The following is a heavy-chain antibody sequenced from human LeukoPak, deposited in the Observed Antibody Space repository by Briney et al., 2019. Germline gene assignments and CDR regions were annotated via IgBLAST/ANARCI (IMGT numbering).Heavy chain of an antibody. J-gene: IGHJ6*03. V-gene: IGHV4-39*01. Sequence: NASETLSLTCTVSGGSISSSSYYWGWSRQPPGKGLEWIGSIYYSGSTYYNPSLKSRVTISVDTSKNQFSLKLSSVTAADTAVYYCARRTRYYYYMDVWGKGTTVTVSS. CDR2: IYYSGST. CDR3: ARRTRYYYYMDV. CDR1: GGSISSSSYY.